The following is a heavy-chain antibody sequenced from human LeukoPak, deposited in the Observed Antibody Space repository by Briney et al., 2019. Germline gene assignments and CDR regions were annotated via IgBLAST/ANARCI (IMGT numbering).Heavy chain of an antibody. CDR3: ARAFSSSTVGGRFFDY. CDR2: INHSGST. CDR1: GGSFSGYY. V-gene: IGHV4-34*01. D-gene: IGHD6-13*01. J-gene: IGHJ4*02. Sequence: SETLSLTCAVYGGSFSGYYWSWIRQPPGKGLEWIGEINHSGSTNYNPSLKSRVTISVDTSKNQFSLKLSSVTAADTAVYYCARAFSSSTVGGRFFDYWGQGTLVIVSS.